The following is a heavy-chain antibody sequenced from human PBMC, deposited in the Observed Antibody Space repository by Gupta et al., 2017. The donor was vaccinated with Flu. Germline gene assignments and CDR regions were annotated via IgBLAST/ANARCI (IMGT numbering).Heavy chain of an antibody. CDR2: INHSGST. V-gene: IGHV4-34*01. J-gene: IGHJ6*02. D-gene: IGHD3-3*01. Sequence: QVQLQQCGAGLLKPSETLSLTCAVYGGSFSGYYWSWIRQHPGKGLEWIGEINHSGSTNYNPSLKSRVTISVDTSKNQFSLKLRSVTAADTAVYYCAREGRYYDIWSGYYVWGQGTTVTGSS. CDR1: GGSFSGYY. CDR3: AREGRYYDIWSGYYV.